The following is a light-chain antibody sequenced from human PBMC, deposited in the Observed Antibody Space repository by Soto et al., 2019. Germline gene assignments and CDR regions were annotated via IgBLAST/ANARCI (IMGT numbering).Light chain of an antibody. Sequence: VLTQTPVSLSASPGQTASISCKSAESLLHSDGKTYLSWYLHRPGQPPQILIQEGSKRFSGVPDRFSGSGAGTDFTLRISRVAAEDACVYYCMQSVRLPRSFGGGTRVEI. CDR3: MQSVRLPRS. V-gene: IGKV2D-29*01. CDR2: EGS. J-gene: IGKJ4*01. CDR1: ESLLHSDGKTY.